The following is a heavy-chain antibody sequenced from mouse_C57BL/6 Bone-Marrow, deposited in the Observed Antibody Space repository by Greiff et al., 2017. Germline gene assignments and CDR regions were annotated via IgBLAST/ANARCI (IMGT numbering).Heavy chain of an antibody. CDR3: ARSWAWFAY. CDR2: IYPSDSET. CDR1: GYTFTSYW. Sequence: QVQLQQPGAELVRPGSSVKLSCKASGYTFTSYWMDWVKQRPGQGLQWIGNIYPSDSETHYNQKFKDKATLTVDKSSSTAYMQLSSLTSEDSAVYYCARSWAWFAYWGQGTLVTVSA. V-gene: IGHV1-61*01. J-gene: IGHJ3*01. D-gene: IGHD4-1*01.